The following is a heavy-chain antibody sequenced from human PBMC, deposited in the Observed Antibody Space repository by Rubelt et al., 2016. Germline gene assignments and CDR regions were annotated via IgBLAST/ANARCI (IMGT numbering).Heavy chain of an antibody. V-gene: IGHV4-39*01. J-gene: IGHJ5*01. CDR3: ARRGNYDDKHNWFES. D-gene: IGHD1-7*01. CDR1: GGSISSSSYY. Sequence: QLQLQESGPGLVKASETLSLTCTVSGGSISSSSYYWGWIRQPPAKGLEWVGSIYYSGSTCYNPSRRSGVSISVDSSKKQVSLRLSTVNAADTAVYYCARRGNYDDKHNWFESWGQGTLVTVSS. CDR2: IYYSGST.